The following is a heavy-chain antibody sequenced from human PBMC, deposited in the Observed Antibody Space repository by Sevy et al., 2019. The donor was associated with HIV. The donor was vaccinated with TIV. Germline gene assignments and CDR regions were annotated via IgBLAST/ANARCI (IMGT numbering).Heavy chain of an antibody. Sequence: GESLKISCKGSGYRFTDYWIVWVRQMPGKGLEWMGIIYPGDSDTTYSPSFQGQVTISVDKSISTAYLQWRSRKAPDTANFCCARGARGTRSSYYYYPRDVWGQGTTVTVSS. CDR3: ARGARGTRSSYYYYPRDV. CDR2: IYPGDSDT. V-gene: IGHV5-51*01. CDR1: GYRFTDYW. J-gene: IGHJ6*02. D-gene: IGHD1-1*01.